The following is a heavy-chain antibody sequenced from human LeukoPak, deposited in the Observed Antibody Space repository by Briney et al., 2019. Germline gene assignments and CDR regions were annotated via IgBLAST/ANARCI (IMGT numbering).Heavy chain of an antibody. Sequence: GGSLRLSCAASGFTFSNHWMSWVRQAPGKGLEWVANIKHDGSEKYYVDSVKGRFTISRDNAKNSLYLQLNSLRAKDTAVYYCATDWGFGELFSRFHYWGQGTLVTVSS. CDR1: GFTFSNHW. D-gene: IGHD3-10*01. V-gene: IGHV3-7*03. J-gene: IGHJ4*02. CDR2: IKHDGSEK. CDR3: ATDWGFGELFSRFHY.